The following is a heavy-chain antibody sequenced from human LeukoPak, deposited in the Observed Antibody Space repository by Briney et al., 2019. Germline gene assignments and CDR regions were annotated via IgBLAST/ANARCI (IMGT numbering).Heavy chain of an antibody. D-gene: IGHD2-2*02. V-gene: IGHV1-18*01. Sequence: ASVKVSCKASGYTFTSYGISWVRQAPGHGLEWMGWISAYNGNTNYAQKLQGRVTMTTDTAASTAYMELRSLRSDDTAVYYCARVDIVVVPAAIATGWFDPWGQGTLVTVSS. CDR2: ISAYNGNT. CDR1: GYTFTSYG. CDR3: ARVDIVVVPAAIATGWFDP. J-gene: IGHJ5*02.